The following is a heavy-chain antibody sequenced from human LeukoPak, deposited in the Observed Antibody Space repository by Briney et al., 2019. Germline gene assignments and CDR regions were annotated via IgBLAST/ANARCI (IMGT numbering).Heavy chain of an antibody. Sequence: SETLSLTCAVYGGPFSGYYWSWIRQPPGKGLEWIGEINHSGSTNYNPSLKSRVTLSVDTSKNQFSLKLSSVTAADTAVYYCARGLAGYYGSGSWIYWGQGTLVTVSS. J-gene: IGHJ4*02. D-gene: IGHD3-10*01. V-gene: IGHV4-34*01. CDR3: ARGLAGYYGSGSWIY. CDR1: GGPFSGYY. CDR2: INHSGST.